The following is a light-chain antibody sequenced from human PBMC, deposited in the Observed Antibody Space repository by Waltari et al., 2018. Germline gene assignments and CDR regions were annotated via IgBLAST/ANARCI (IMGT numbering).Light chain of an antibody. CDR3: AAWDDSLTSRV. V-gene: IGLV1-47*01. Sequence: QSVLTQPSSASGTPGPRVTISCSGSSPNIGSIYVYWYQQLPGTAPKLLIHTDNQRPSGVPDRFSASKSGASASLAISGLRSDDEADYYCAAWDDSLTSRVFGGGTKLTVL. J-gene: IGLJ3*02. CDR2: TDN. CDR1: SPNIGSIY.